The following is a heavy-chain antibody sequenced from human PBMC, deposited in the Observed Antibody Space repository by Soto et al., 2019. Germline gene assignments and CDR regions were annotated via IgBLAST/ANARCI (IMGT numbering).Heavy chain of an antibody. CDR3: ARRRGSATDYYYYYGMDV. CDR2: IYYSGST. D-gene: IGHD2-15*01. Sequence: PSETLSLTCTVSGGSISSSSYYWGWIRQPPGKGLEWIGSIYYSGSTYYNPSLKSRVTISVDTSKNQFSLKLSSVTAADTAVYYCARRRGSATDYYYYYGMDVWGQGTTVTVSS. CDR1: GGSISSSSYY. J-gene: IGHJ6*02. V-gene: IGHV4-39*01.